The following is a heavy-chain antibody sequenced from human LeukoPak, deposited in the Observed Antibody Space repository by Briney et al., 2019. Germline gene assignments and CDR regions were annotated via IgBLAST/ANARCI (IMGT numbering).Heavy chain of an antibody. D-gene: IGHD3-3*01. Sequence: SETLSLTCTVSGGSISSYYWSWIRQPAVKGLEWIGRIYTSGSTNYNPSLKSRVTMSVDTSKNQFSLKLSSVTAADTAVYYCAREAGYDFWSGYYYYFDYWGQGTLVTVSS. J-gene: IGHJ4*02. CDR1: GGSISSYY. CDR3: AREAGYDFWSGYYYYFDY. CDR2: IYTSGST. V-gene: IGHV4-4*07.